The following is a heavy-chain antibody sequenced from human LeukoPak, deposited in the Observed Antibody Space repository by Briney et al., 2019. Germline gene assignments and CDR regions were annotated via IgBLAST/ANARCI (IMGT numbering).Heavy chain of an antibody. CDR2: INHSGST. Sequence: SETLSLTCAVYGGSLSGYYWSWIRQPPGKGLEWIGEINHSGSTNYNPSLKSRVTISVDTSKNQFSLKLSSVTAADTAVYYCARARVWFREFDYWGQGTLVTVSS. J-gene: IGHJ4*02. CDR3: ARARVWFREFDY. V-gene: IGHV4-34*01. D-gene: IGHD3-10*01. CDR1: GGSLSGYY.